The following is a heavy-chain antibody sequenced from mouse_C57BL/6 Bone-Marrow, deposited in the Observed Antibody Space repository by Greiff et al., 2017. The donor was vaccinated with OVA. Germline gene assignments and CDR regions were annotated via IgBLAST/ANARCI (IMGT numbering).Heavy chain of an antibody. Sequence: VQLQQSGPGLVAPSQSLSITCTVSGFSLTSYGVDWVRQSPGKGLEWLGVIWGVGSTNYNSALKSRLSISKDNSKSQVFLKMNSLQTDDTAMYYCASSDYYGSSPFAYWGQGTLVTVSA. J-gene: IGHJ3*01. V-gene: IGHV2-6*01. CDR3: ASSDYYGSSPFAY. CDR2: IWGVGST. D-gene: IGHD1-1*01. CDR1: GFSLTSYG.